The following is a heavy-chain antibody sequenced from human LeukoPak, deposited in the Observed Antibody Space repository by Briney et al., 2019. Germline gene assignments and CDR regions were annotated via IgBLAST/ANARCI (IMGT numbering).Heavy chain of an antibody. D-gene: IGHD4-23*01. Sequence: SETLSLTCAVSGYSISSGYYWGWIRQLPGKGLEWIGSIYHSGSTYYNPSLKSRVTISVDTSKNQFSLKLSSVTAADTAVYYCARLYYGGITYYYYYMDVWGKGTTVTVSS. CDR1: GYSISSGYY. CDR3: ARLYYGGITYYYYYMDV. V-gene: IGHV4-38-2*01. CDR2: IYHSGST. J-gene: IGHJ6*03.